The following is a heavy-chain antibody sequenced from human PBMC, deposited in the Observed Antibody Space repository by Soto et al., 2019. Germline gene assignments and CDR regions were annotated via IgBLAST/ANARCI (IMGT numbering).Heavy chain of an antibody. CDR1: GGSFSGYY. D-gene: IGHD5-12*01. J-gene: IGHJ4*02. V-gene: IGHV4-34*01. CDR2: INHGGST. CDR3: ARGGRDGYTV. Sequence: QVQLQQWGAGLLKPSETLSLTCAVYGGSFSGYYWSWIRQPPGRGLEWIGEINHGGSTNYNPSLKSRVTISVDTSKNQFSLKLSSVTAADTAVYYCARGGRDGYTVWGQGTLVTVSS.